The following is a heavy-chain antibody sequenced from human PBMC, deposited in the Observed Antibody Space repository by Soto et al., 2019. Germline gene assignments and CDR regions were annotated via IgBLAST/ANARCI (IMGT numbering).Heavy chain of an antibody. V-gene: IGHV3-64*01. Sequence: GGFLRLSCAASGFTFSSYAMHWVRQAPGKGLEYVSAISSNGGSTYYANSVKGRFTISRDNSKNTLYLQMGSLRAEDMAVYYCARGFSRTSCILWTRNYYYMDVWGKGTTVTVSS. CDR2: ISSNGGST. J-gene: IGHJ6*03. D-gene: IGHD2-2*01. CDR3: ARGFSRTSCILWTRNYYYMDV. CDR1: GFTFSSYA.